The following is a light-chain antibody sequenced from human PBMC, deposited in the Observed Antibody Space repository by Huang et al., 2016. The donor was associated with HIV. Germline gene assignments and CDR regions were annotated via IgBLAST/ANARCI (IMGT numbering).Light chain of an antibody. CDR1: QSVSSN. CDR2: AAS. J-gene: IGKJ1*01. CDR3: QQYNNWPPWT. Sequence: EMVMTQSPATLSVSPGERVTLACRASQSVSSNLAWYQQKPGQPPRLLIYAASTRATDSPARFSGSGSGTEFTLTISSLQSEDFAVYYCQQYNNWPPWTFGQGTKVEIK. V-gene: IGKV3-15*01.